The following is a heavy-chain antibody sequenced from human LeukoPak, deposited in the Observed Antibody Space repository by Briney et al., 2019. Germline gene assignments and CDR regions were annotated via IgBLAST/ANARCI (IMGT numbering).Heavy chain of an antibody. V-gene: IGHV3-23*01. CDR3: AKGSGIAVAGIGGSYFDY. Sequence: GGSLRLSCAASGFTFSSYAMSWVRQAPGKGLEWVSAISGSGGSTYYADSVKGRFTISRDNSKNTLYLQMNSLRAEDTAAYYCAKGSGIAVAGIGGSYFDYWGQGTLVTVSS. CDR2: ISGSGGST. D-gene: IGHD6-19*01. CDR1: GFTFSSYA. J-gene: IGHJ4*02.